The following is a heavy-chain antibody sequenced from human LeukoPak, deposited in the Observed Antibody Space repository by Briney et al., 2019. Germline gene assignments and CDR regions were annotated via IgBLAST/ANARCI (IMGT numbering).Heavy chain of an antibody. D-gene: IGHD6-6*01. CDR1: GGTFSSYA. CDR3: ARVDPVGALFDY. V-gene: IGHV1-69*05. Sequence: SVKVSCKASGGTFSSYAISWVRQAPGQGLEWMGGIIPIFGTANYAQKFQGRVTITTDESTSTAYMELSSLRSEDTAVYYCARVDPVGALFDYWGQGTLVTVSS. CDR2: IIPIFGTA. J-gene: IGHJ4*02.